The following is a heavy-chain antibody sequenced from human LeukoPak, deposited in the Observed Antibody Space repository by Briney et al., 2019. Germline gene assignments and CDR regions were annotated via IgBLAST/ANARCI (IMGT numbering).Heavy chain of an antibody. J-gene: IGHJ4*02. Sequence: SETLSLTRTVSGGSISSYYWSWIRQPAGKGLEWIGRIYTSGSTNYNPSLKSRVTMSVDTSKNQFSLKLSSVTAADTAVYYCARERSLITFGGAAYYFDYWGQGTLVTVSS. CDR2: IYTSGST. CDR3: ARERSLITFGGAAYYFDY. V-gene: IGHV4-4*07. D-gene: IGHD3-16*01. CDR1: GGSISSYY.